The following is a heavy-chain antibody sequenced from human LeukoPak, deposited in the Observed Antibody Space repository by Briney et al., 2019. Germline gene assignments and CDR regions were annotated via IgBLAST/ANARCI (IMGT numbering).Heavy chain of an antibody. CDR2: IYSGGST. Sequence: PGGSLRLSCAASGFTVSSNYMSWVRQAPGKGLEWVSVIYSGGSTHYTDSVKGRFTISRDNSKNTFYLQMNSLRAEDTAVYYGARGVRIAVAGYIDYWGQGNLVTVSS. CDR3: ARGVRIAVAGYIDY. CDR1: GFTVSSNY. V-gene: IGHV3-66*02. D-gene: IGHD6-19*01. J-gene: IGHJ4*02.